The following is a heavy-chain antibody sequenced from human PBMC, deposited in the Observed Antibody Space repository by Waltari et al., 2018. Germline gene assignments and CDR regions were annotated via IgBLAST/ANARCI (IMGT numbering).Heavy chain of an antibody. CDR3: ARDPSQCSSDWYLDI. CDR1: DYSINSRHY. V-gene: IGHV4-38-2*02. Sequence: QLQESGPGLVEPSETLSLTCSVPDYSINSRHYWVWVRQPPGTGLEWIASIYHTGSTDYNPSLKSRVTRSVHKFKNLLSLKVNFVSAADTAVYYCARDPSQCSSDWYLDIWGLGTMVTVSS. D-gene: IGHD6-13*01. CDR2: IYHTGST. J-gene: IGHJ3*02.